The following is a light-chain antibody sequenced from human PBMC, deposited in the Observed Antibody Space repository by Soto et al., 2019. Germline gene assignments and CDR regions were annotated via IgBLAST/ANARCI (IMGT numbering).Light chain of an antibody. J-gene: IGKJ2*01. CDR3: LQYNSLYT. V-gene: IGKV1-5*03. CDR1: QSMSSW. Sequence: DIQMTQSPSTLSASVEDRVTITCRASQSMSSWLAWYQQKPGKAPKLLIYKASSLESGVPSWFSGSGSGTEFTLTISSLQPDDFATYYCLQYNSLYTFGQGTKLEIK. CDR2: KAS.